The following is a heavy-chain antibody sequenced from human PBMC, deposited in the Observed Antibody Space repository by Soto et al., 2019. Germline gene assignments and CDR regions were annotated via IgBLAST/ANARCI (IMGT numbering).Heavy chain of an antibody. CDR3: AKDAATPAGADY. CDR2: ISYDGSNK. D-gene: IGHD6-19*01. J-gene: IGHJ4*02. Sequence: GGSLRLSCSASGFTFRSYGMHWVRQAPGKGLEWVAVISYDGSNKYYADSVKGRFTISRDNSKNTLYLQMNSLRAEDTAVYYCAKDAATPAGADYWGQGTLVTVSS. V-gene: IGHV3-30*18. CDR1: GFTFRSYG.